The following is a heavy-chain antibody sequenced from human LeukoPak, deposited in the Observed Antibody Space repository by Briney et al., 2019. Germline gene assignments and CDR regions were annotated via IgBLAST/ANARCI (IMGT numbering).Heavy chain of an antibody. J-gene: IGHJ6*03. CDR1: GGTFSSYS. V-gene: IGHV1-69*05. CDR3: ARVDRYHYYLDV. Sequence: SVKVSCKASGGTFSSYSITWVRQAPGQGLEWLGGIMPLFNTANYAQQLQGRVTITTDESTSTAYMELSSLRFEDTAMYYCARVDRYHYYLDVWGKGTTVTVFS. CDR2: IMPLFNTA.